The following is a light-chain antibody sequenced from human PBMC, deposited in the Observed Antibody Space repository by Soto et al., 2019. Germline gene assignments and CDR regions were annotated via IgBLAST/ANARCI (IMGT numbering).Light chain of an antibody. CDR3: QQGHNWPLT. CDR1: QSISTE. Sequence: EIVMTQSPATLSVSPGERATLSCRASQSISTELAWYQQNPGQPPRLLIYSASTRATGVPARFTGSGSGSEVTLTISGLQSEDFAVYYCQQGHNWPLTFGQGTRLEI. V-gene: IGKV3-15*01. J-gene: IGKJ2*01. CDR2: SAS.